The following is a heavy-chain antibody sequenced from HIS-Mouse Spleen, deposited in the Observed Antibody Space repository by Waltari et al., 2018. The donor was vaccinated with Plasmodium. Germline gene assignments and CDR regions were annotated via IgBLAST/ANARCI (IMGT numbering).Heavy chain of an antibody. CDR1: GGSFSGYY. Sequence: QVQLQQWGAGLLKPSETLSLTCAVYGGSFSGYYWSWIRQPPGKGLEWIGEINHSGSTNSHPSLKSRVTISVDTSKNQFSLKLSSVTAADTAVYYCARGPGYSSGWYYFDYWGQGTLVTVSS. J-gene: IGHJ4*02. V-gene: IGHV4-34*01. CDR3: ARGPGYSSGWYYFDY. D-gene: IGHD6-19*01. CDR2: INHSGST.